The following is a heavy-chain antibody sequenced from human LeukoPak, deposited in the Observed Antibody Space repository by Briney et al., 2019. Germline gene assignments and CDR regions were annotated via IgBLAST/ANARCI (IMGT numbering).Heavy chain of an antibody. CDR1: GFTFSSYW. CDR2: IKQDGSER. V-gene: IGHV3-7*01. Sequence: GGSLRLSCAASGFTFSSYWMSWVRQAPGKGLEWVANIKQDGSERYYVDSVKGRFTISRDNAKNSLYLQMNSLRAEDTAVYYCARLTSPTMVRGVITYWGQGTLVTLSS. CDR3: ARLTSPTMVRGVITY. J-gene: IGHJ4*02. D-gene: IGHD3-10*01.